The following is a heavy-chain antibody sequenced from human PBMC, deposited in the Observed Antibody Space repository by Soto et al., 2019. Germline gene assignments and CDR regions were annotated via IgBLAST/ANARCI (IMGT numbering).Heavy chain of an antibody. CDR3: ARDHPANLFDP. CDR1: GGTFSSYA. CDR2: IIPIFGTA. V-gene: IGHV1-69*13. Sequence: ASVKVSCKASGGTFSSYAISWVRQAPGQGLEWMGGIIPIFGTANYAQKFQGRVTITADESTSTAYMELSSLGSEDTAVYYCARDHPANLFDPWGQGTLVTVSS. J-gene: IGHJ5*02.